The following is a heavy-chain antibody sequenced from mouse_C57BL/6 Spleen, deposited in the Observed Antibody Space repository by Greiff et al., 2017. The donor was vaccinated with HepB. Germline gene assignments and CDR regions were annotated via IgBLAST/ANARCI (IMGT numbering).Heavy chain of an antibody. V-gene: IGHV1-20*01. CDR3: ARDYYGSSYYWYFDV. CDR1: GYSFTGYF. CDR2: INPYNGDT. D-gene: IGHD1-1*01. J-gene: IGHJ1*03. Sequence: DVQLVESGPELVKPGDSVKISCKASGYSFTGYFMNWVMQSHGKSLEWIGRINPYNGDTFYNQKFKGKATLTVDKSSSTAHMELRSLTSEDSAVYYCARDYYGSSYYWYFDVWGTGTTVTVSS.